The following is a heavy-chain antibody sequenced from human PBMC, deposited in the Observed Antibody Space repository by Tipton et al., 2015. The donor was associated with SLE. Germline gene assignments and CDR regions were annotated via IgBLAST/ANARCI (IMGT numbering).Heavy chain of an antibody. J-gene: IGHJ6*02. Sequence: QLVQSGAEVKKPGSSVKVSCKAPGGTFSNYAISWVRQAPGQGLEWMGGVIPFLDIANFAQKFQGRVTITADKYTSTAYMELSSLRSEDTAVYYCARQGVYFGSGSQYYYYYGMDVWGQGTTVTVS. CDR3: ARQGVYFGSGSQYYYYYGMDV. D-gene: IGHD3-10*01. V-gene: IGHV1-69*09. CDR2: VIPFLDIA. CDR1: GGTFSNYA.